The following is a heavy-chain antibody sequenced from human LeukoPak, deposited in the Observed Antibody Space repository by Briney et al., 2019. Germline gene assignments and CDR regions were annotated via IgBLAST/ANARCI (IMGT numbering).Heavy chain of an antibody. CDR1: GGSICTYY. Sequence: SETLSLTCTVSGGSICTYYGSWIRQSPGKGLEGIGYIYVTGSTRYNPYLQSRVTISVDTSRNQFFLKMSSVTAADTAVYYCARHIGGGIEDMDVWGKGTKVTVSS. CDR2: IYVTGST. J-gene: IGHJ6*03. V-gene: IGHV4-59*08. CDR3: ARHIGGGIEDMDV. D-gene: IGHD3-16*02.